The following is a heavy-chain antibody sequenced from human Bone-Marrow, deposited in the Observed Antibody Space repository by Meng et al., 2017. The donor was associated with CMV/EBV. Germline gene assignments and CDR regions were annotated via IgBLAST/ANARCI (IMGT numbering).Heavy chain of an antibody. V-gene: IGHV3-7*01. D-gene: IGHD2-2*01. CDR1: GFTFSTYY. CDR2: IKQDGSEK. CDR3: ARTDIVVVPWFDP. Sequence: GESLKISCAASGFTFSTYYMSWVRQAPGKGLEWVANIKQDGSEKYYVDPVKGRFTISRDNAKNSLYLQMNSLRAEDTAVYYCARTDIVVVPWFDPWGQGTLVTVSS. J-gene: IGHJ5*02.